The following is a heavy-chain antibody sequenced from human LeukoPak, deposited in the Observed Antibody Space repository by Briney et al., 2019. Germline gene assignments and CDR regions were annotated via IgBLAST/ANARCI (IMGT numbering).Heavy chain of an antibody. CDR1: GFIFNNFG. CDR3: AKGSSGYFADL. Sequence: PGGSLRLSCTASGFIFNNFGLMWVRQAPGKGLEWVSAISNDGGGTTYADFVKGRFTISRDNSKNTLFLQMNSLRAEDTALHYCAKGSSGYFADLWGQGTLVTVSS. CDR2: ISNDGGGT. D-gene: IGHD3-22*01. V-gene: IGHV3-23*01. J-gene: IGHJ5*02.